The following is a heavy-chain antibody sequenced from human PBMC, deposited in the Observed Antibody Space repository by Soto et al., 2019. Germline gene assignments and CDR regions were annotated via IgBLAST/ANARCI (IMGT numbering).Heavy chain of an antibody. CDR2: INPGDSDT. D-gene: IGHD2-15*01. J-gene: IGHJ4*02. V-gene: IGHV5-51*01. CDR3: ASQGAGGLFDY. CDR1: GYSFTSSW. Sequence: GESLKISCKGSGYSFTSSWIGWVRQMPGKGLEWMVIINPGDSDTRYNPSFQGRVTISADKSNSTAYLQWSSLKASDTAMYYCASQGAGGLFDYWGQGTLVTVSS.